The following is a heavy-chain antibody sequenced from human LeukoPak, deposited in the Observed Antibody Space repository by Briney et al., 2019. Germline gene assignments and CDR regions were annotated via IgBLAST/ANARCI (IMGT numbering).Heavy chain of an antibody. CDR1: GYTFTSYA. Sequence: ASVKVSCKASGYTFTSYAIYWVRQAPGQRLEWMGYITAGNGNTKYSQKFQGRVTITRDTSASAAYMELSSLRSDDTAVYYCARVDIAAAPWGSFDIWGRGTMVTVSS. CDR3: ARVDIAAAPWGSFDI. CDR2: ITAGNGNT. J-gene: IGHJ3*02. D-gene: IGHD6-13*01. V-gene: IGHV1-3*01.